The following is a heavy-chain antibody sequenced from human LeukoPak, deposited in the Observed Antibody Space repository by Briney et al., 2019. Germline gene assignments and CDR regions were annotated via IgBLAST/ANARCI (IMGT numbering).Heavy chain of an antibody. J-gene: IGHJ6*03. CDR1: GYTFTSCG. D-gene: IGHD2-2*01. V-gene: IGHV1-18*01. CDR3: ARFVEYQLLVYYMDV. Sequence: GASVKVSRKASGYTFTSCGISWVRQAPGQGLEWMGWISAYNGNTNYAQKLQGRVTMTTDTSTSTAYMELRSLRSDDTAVYYCARFVEYQLLVYYMDVWGKGTTVTVSS. CDR2: ISAYNGNT.